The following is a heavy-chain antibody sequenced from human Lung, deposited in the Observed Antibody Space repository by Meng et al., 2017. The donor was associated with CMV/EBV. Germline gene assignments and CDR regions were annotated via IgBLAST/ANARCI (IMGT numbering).Heavy chain of an antibody. CDR3: ARGGGYCSSTSCYYFDY. CDR1: GTFSSYA. V-gene: IGHV1-69*05. Sequence: GTFSSYAISWVRQAPGQGLEWMGGIIPIFGTANCAQKFQGRVTITTDESTSTAYMELSSLRSEDTAVYYCARGGGYCSSTSCYYFDYWGQGTLVTVSS. CDR2: IIPIFGTA. D-gene: IGHD2-2*03. J-gene: IGHJ4*02.